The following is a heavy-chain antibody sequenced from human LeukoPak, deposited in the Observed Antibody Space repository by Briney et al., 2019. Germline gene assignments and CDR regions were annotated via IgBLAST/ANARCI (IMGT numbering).Heavy chain of an antibody. CDR3: ASTSRGSGSYFFDY. CDR2: IYYSGST. D-gene: IGHD3-10*01. V-gene: IGHV4-59*08. Sequence: SETLSLTCTVSGGSISSYYWSWIRQPPGKGLEWIGYIYYSGSTNYNPSLKGRVTISVDTSKNQFSLKLSSVTAADTAVYYCASTSRGSGSYFFDYWGQGTLVTVSS. CDR1: GGSISSYY. J-gene: IGHJ4*02.